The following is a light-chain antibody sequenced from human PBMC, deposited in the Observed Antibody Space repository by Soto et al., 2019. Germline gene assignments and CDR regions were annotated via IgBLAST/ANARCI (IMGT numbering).Light chain of an antibody. Sequence: EIVLTQSPGTLSLSPGERATLSCRASQSVSSSYLAWYQQKPGQAARLLIYGASSRATGIPDRFSGSGSGTDFTLTIIRLEPEDVAVYYCQQYGSTPPNTFGQGTRVDI. CDR1: QSVSSSY. CDR3: QQYGSTPPNT. V-gene: IGKV3-20*01. J-gene: IGKJ1*01. CDR2: GAS.